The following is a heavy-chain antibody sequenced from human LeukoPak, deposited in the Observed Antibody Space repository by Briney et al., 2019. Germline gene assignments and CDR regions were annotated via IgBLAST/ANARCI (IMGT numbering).Heavy chain of an antibody. CDR1: DGSIISYY. D-gene: IGHD3-10*01. CDR3: ARHRFGELDY. J-gene: IGHJ4*02. Sequence: SETLFLTCTVSDGSIISYYWSWIRQPPGKGLEWMGDIYYSGGTNYNPSVKSRLTISLNTSTNQLSLKLRSVTAADTDVYWCARHRFGELDYWGQGTLVTVSS. V-gene: IGHV4-59*01. CDR2: IYYSGGT.